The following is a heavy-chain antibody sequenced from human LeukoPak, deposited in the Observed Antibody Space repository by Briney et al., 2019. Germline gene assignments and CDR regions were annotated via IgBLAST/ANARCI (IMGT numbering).Heavy chain of an antibody. J-gene: IGHJ1*01. D-gene: IGHD1-14*01. CDR2: ISGSGGST. CDR3: AKDPTEGLPRAEYFQH. V-gene: IGHV3-23*01. CDR1: RFTFSSYA. Sequence: GGSLRLSCAASRFTFSSYAMSWVRQAPRKGLGWVSPISGSGGSTYYADSVKGRFTISRDNSKNTLYLQMNSLRAEDTAVYSCAKDPTEGLPRAEYFQHWGQGTLVTVSS.